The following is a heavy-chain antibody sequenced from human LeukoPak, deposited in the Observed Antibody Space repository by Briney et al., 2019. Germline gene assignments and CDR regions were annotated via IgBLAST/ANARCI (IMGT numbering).Heavy chain of an antibody. CDR2: IWYDGSNK. CDR1: GFTFSSYG. J-gene: IGHJ5*02. Sequence: GRSLRLSCAASGFTFSSYGMHWVRQAPGKGLEWVAVIWYDGSNKYYADSVKGRFTISRDNSKNTLYLQMNSPRAEDTAVYYCARDGPHPRDPNNWFDPWGQGTLVTVSS. CDR3: ARDGPHPRDPNNWFDP. V-gene: IGHV3-33*01.